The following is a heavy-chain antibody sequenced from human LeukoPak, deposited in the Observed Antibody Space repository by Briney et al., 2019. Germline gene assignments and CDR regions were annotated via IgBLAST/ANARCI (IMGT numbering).Heavy chain of an antibody. J-gene: IGHJ4*02. Sequence: GGSLRLSCTASGFTFTDYWIYWIRQAPGKGLERVATIKQDGSESYYGDSVKGRFTISRDNAKNSQYLQMNSLRAEDTAMYYCVKDSGRYRFENWGQGILVTVSS. V-gene: IGHV3-7*03. CDR3: VKDSGRYRFEN. CDR1: GFTFTDYW. CDR2: IKQDGSES. D-gene: IGHD6-25*01.